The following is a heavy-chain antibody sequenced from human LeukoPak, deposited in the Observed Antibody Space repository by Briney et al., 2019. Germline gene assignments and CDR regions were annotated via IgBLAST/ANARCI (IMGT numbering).Heavy chain of an antibody. CDR2: IYYSGST. CDR1: GGSISSYY. CDR3: ARGVLYCSSTSCYTNYYYGMDV. J-gene: IGHJ6*02. Sequence: PSETLSLTCTVSGGSISSYYWSWLRQPPGKGLEWIGYIYYSGSTNYNPSLKSRVTISVDTSKNQFSLKLSSVTAADTAVYYCARGVLYCSSTSCYTNYYYGMDVWGQGTTVTVSS. D-gene: IGHD2-2*02. V-gene: IGHV4-59*01.